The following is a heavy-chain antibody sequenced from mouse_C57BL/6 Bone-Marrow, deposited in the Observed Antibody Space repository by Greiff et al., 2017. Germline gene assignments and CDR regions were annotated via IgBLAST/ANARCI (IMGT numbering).Heavy chain of an antibody. CDR2: IDPSDSYT. CDR1: GYTFTSYW. D-gene: IGHD2-3*01. J-gene: IGHJ4*01. Sequence: QVQLQQPGAELVMPGASVKLSCKASGYTFTSYWMHWVKPRPGQGLEWIGEIDPSDSYTNYNQKFKGKSTLTVDKSSSTAYMQLSSLTSEDSAVYYCAREDDGYYVGAMDYWGQGTSVTVSS. CDR3: AREDDGYYVGAMDY. V-gene: IGHV1-69*01.